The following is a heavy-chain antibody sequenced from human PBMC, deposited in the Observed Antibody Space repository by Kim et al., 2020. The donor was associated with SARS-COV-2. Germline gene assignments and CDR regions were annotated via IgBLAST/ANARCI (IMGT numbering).Heavy chain of an antibody. CDR3: ARTRQYYYDSSGYPFDY. CDR1: GFTFSSYA. V-gene: IGHV3-30*04. D-gene: IGHD3-22*01. Sequence: GGSLRLSCAASGFTFSSYAMHWVRQAPGKGLEWVAVISYDGSNKYYADSVKGRFTISRDNSKNTLYLQMNSLRAEDTAVYYCARTRQYYYDSSGYPFDYWGQGTLVTVSS. J-gene: IGHJ4*02. CDR2: ISYDGSNK.